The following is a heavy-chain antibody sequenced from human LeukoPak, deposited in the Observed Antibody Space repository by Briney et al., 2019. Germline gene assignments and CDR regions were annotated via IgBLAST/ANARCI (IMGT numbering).Heavy chain of an antibody. CDR1: GFSFRSYW. Sequence: GGSLRLSCAASGFSFRSYWMHWVRQLPGKGLVWVSRISSDGNTTGYADSVKGRFTISRDNAKNTLFLQMNSLGAEDTAVYYCARGVPYDSWSGPHYSDYWGQGTLVTVSS. CDR3: ARGVPYDSWSGPHYSDY. D-gene: IGHD3-3*01. V-gene: IGHV3-74*01. J-gene: IGHJ4*02. CDR2: ISSDGNTT.